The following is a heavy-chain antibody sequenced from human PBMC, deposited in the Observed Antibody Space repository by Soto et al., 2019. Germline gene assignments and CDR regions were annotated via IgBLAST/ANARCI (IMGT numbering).Heavy chain of an antibody. D-gene: IGHD6-25*01. CDR2: MNYSGTT. CDR1: GDSFSSDSYY. J-gene: IGHJ4*01. Sequence: SETLSLTCPVSGDSFSSDSYYWGWIRQPPGKTLEWIGSMNYSGTTYYNPSLKSRVTISIDTSRNQFSLSPASVTAAVTSFYFCGRLPVPFSSSVDQWGQGTLVTVSS. V-gene: IGHV4-39*01. CDR3: GRLPVPFSSSVDQ.